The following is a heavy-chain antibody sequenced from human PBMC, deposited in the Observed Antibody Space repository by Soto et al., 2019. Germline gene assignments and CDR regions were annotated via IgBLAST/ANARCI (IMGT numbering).Heavy chain of an antibody. CDR1: GYSFAGYY. J-gene: IGHJ5*02. CDR3: AREFCSGGNCYTYYFDP. D-gene: IGHD2-15*01. Sequence: GASVKVSCKASGYSFAGYYIHWVRHAPGKGLVWVSHINTDGSNTNYADSVKGRFTISRDNAKSTLFLQMNSLRDEDTAVYYCAREFCSGGNCYTYYFDPWGQGIPVTVSS. V-gene: IGHV3-74*01. CDR2: INTDGSNT.